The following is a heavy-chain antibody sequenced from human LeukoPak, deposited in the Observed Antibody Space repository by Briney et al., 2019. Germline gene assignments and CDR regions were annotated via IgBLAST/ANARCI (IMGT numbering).Heavy chain of an antibody. CDR3: ATEVDYYDTSDYFPLGY. D-gene: IGHD3-22*01. Sequence: GASVKVSCKVSGYTLTELSMHWVRQAPGKGLEWMGRFDPEDGETIYAQKFQGRVTMTADTSADTAYMELSSLRSEDTAVYYCATEVDYYDTSDYFPLGYWGQGTLVTVSS. CDR1: GYTLTELS. CDR2: FDPEDGET. J-gene: IGHJ4*02. V-gene: IGHV1-24*01.